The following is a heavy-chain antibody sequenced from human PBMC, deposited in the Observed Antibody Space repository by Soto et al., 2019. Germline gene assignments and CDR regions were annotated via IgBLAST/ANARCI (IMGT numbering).Heavy chain of an antibody. V-gene: IGHV3-23*01. Sequence: PGGSLRLSCAASGFAFNTFAMGWVRQDPGKGLEWVSLISGISRDTYYADSVRGRFTFSRDNSKNTLYLQMNSLRDDDTAVYYCATQDFRGTSGTTWGQGTLVTVSS. J-gene: IGHJ4*02. D-gene: IGHD1-1*01. CDR2: ISGISRDT. CDR3: ATQDFRGTSGTT. CDR1: GFAFNTFA.